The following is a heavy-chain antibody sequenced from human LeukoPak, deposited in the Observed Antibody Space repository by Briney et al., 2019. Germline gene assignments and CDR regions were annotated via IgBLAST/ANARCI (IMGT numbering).Heavy chain of an antibody. CDR3: AKDCRASGYYMRIDY. V-gene: IGHV1-8*01. D-gene: IGHD3-3*01. Sequence: ASVKVSCKASGYTFSSHDINWVRQVPGHGLEWLGWMNPNSGNTGYAQKFQGRVTMTRNTSISTAYMELSSLRSEDTAVYYCAKDCRASGYYMRIDYWGQGTLVTVSS. J-gene: IGHJ4*02. CDR1: GYTFSSHD. CDR2: MNPNSGNT.